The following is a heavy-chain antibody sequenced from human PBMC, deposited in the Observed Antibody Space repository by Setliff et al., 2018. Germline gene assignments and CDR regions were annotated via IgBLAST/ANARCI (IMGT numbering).Heavy chain of an antibody. D-gene: IGHD1-26*01. CDR3: GGSPGVWNY. Sequence: QAGGSLRLSCAASGFTFTTYSMNWVRQAPGKGLEWVSYISSGSSTKYYADSVKGRFTISRDNAKNSLYLQMNSLRAEDTAVYYCGGSPGVWNYWGQGTLVTVSS. J-gene: IGHJ4*02. CDR1: GFTFTTYS. V-gene: IGHV3-48*04. CDR2: ISSGSSTK.